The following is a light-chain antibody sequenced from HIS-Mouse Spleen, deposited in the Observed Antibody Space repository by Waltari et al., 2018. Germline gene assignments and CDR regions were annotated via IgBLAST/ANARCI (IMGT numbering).Light chain of an antibody. CDR1: KLGDKY. Sequence: SYELTQPPSVSVSPGQTASITCSGDKLGDKYACWYQQKPGQSPVLVIYQDSKRPSGIPDRVSGSNAGNTATLTISGTQAMDEADYYCQAWDSSTYVFGTGTKVTVL. J-gene: IGLJ1*01. CDR3: QAWDSSTYV. V-gene: IGLV3-1*01. CDR2: QDS.